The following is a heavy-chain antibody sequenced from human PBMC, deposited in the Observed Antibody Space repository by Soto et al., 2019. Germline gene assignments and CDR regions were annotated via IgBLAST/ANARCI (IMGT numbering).Heavy chain of an antibody. CDR3: ARAGKYYDSSGYAN. Sequence: QVKLVQSGTEVKQPEASMKVSCKASGYSFATSGISWVRQAPGQGLEWMGWISAYNGNTNYDQKLQDRVTMTTDTSTSTAYLELRKMRSDDTAVYYCARAGKYYDSSGYANWGQGTLVTVSS. V-gene: IGHV1-18*01. CDR1: GYSFATSG. CDR2: ISAYNGNT. D-gene: IGHD3-22*01. J-gene: IGHJ4*02.